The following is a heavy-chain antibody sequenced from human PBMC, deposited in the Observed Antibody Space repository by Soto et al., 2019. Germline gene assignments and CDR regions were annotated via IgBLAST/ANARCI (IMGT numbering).Heavy chain of an antibody. CDR3: ARDPGRDYCMDV. CDR1: GGSLRSGGYY. J-gene: IGHJ6*02. V-gene: IGHV4-31*03. CDR2: IYYSGST. Sequence: QVQLQESGPGLVKPSQTLSLTCTVSGGSLRSGGYYWSWLREPPGKGLGWRGYIYYSGSTYYNPSLKSRVTISEDTSKNQFSRNLSSVTAADTADYRCARDPGRDYCMDVWGQGTTVTVSS.